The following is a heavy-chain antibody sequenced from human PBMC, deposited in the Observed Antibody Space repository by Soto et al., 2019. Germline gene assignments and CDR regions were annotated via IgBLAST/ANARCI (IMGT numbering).Heavy chain of an antibody. D-gene: IGHD3-3*01. Sequence: PGGSLRLSCAASGFTFSSYGMHWVRQAPGKGLEWVAVIWYDGSNKYYADSVKGRFTISRDNSKNTLYLQMNSLRAEDTAVYYCARDRGSGYYLYFDYWGQGTLVTVSS. CDR3: ARDRGSGYYLYFDY. CDR2: IWYDGSNK. CDR1: GFTFSSYG. V-gene: IGHV3-33*01. J-gene: IGHJ4*02.